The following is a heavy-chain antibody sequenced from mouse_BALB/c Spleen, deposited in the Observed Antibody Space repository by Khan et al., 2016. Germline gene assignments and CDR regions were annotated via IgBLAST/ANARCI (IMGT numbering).Heavy chain of an antibody. CDR1: GYTFTDYS. D-gene: IGHD2-14*01. CDR3: NTGEVRLYYAMDY. J-gene: IGHJ4*01. V-gene: IGHV9-2-1*01. Sequence: QIQLVPSGPELKKPGETVKISCKASGYTFTDYSMHWVKQAPGEGLKWMGWINTETGEPTYADDFKGRFAFSLETSASTAYLQINNLKNEDTAKYFCNTGEVRLYYAMDYWGQGTSVTVSS. CDR2: INTETGEP.